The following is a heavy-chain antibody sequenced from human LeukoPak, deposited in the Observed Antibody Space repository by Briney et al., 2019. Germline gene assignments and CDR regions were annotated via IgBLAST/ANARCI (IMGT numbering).Heavy chain of an antibody. J-gene: IGHJ4*02. CDR1: GFTFSSYG. CDR2: IWYDGSSK. V-gene: IGHV3-33*01. CDR3: ARDLEDDYGDQNSGLDY. Sequence: GGSLRLSCAASGFTFSSYGMHWVRQAPGKGLEWVAVIWYDGSSKYYADSVKGRFTISRDNSKNTLYLQMNSLRAEDTAVYYCARDLEDDYGDQNSGLDYWGQGTLVTVSS. D-gene: IGHD4-17*01.